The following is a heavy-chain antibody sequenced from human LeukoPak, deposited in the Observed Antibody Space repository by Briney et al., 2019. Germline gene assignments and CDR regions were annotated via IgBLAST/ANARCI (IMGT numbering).Heavy chain of an antibody. CDR3: ARDQIDSSGYYYGVDY. CDR2: IYHSGST. V-gene: IGHV4-4*02. Sequence: SETLSLTCAVSGGSISSSNWWSWVRQPPGKGLEWIGEIYHSGSTNYNPSLKSRVTISVDKSKNQFSLKLSSVTAADTAVYYCARDQIDSSGYYYGVDYWGQGTLVTVSS. CDR1: GGSISSSNW. D-gene: IGHD3-22*01. J-gene: IGHJ4*02.